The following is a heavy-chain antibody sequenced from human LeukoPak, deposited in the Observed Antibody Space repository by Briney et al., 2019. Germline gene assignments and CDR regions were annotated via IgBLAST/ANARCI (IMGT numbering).Heavy chain of an antibody. J-gene: IGHJ4*02. CDR1: GYTLTELS. V-gene: IGHV1-69*13. Sequence: GASVKVSCKVSGYTLTELSMHWVRQAPGQGLEWMGGIIPIFGTANYAQKFQGRVTITADESTSTAYMELSSLRSEDTAVYYCATWETQPFGSYWSSWGQGTLVTVSS. D-gene: IGHD1-26*01. CDR2: IIPIFGTA. CDR3: ATWETQPFGSYWSS.